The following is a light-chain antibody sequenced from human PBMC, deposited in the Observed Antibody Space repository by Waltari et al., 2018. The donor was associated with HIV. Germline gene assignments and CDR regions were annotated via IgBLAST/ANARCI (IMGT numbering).Light chain of an antibody. J-gene: IGKJ4*01. CDR1: QNIINN. CDR2: GAS. Sequence: EIVMTQSPATVSVSPGERATLSCRASQNIINNLAWYQQKPGQAPRLLIYGASTRATSIPARFSGSGYGTDFTLTINSLQSEDIAGYYCQQYNTWPLSFGGGTKVEIK. CDR3: QQYNTWPLS. V-gene: IGKV3-15*01.